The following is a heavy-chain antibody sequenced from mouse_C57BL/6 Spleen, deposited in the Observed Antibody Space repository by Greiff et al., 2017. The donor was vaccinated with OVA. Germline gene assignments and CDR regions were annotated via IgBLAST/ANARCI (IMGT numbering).Heavy chain of an antibody. Sequence: EVQLQQSGPELVKPGASVKISCKASGYTFTDYYMNWVKQSHGKSLEWIGDINPNNGGTSYNQKFKGKATLTVVKSSSTAYMELRSLTSEDSAVYYCARNHLTTVVPYYFDYWGQGTTLTVSS. CDR2: INPNNGGT. J-gene: IGHJ2*01. D-gene: IGHD1-1*01. CDR1: GYTFTDYY. V-gene: IGHV1-26*01. CDR3: ARNHLTTVVPYYFDY.